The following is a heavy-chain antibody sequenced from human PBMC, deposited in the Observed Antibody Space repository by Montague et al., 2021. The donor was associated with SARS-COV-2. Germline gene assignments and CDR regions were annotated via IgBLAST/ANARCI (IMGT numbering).Heavy chain of an antibody. V-gene: IGHV3-48*03. CDR1: GFTFSNYE. CDR3: ARDRGYGDFYYYGMDV. J-gene: IGHJ6*02. D-gene: IGHD3-10*01. CDR2: ISSSGSTI. Sequence: SLRLSCAASGFTFSNYEMNWVRQAPGKGLEWVLYISSSGSTIYYADSVKDRFTISRDNAQNSLYLQMNSLRAEDTGVYYCARDRGYGDFYYYGMDVWGQGTTVTVSS.